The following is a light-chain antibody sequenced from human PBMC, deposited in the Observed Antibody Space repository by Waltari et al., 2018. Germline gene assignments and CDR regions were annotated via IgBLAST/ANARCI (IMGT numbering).Light chain of an antibody. J-gene: IGLJ2*01. V-gene: IGLV1-40*01. Sequence: SVLTQPPSVSGAPGQRVAISCTGSGSNIGAGYDVHWSQQHPGKAPKLLIYGVNNRPLGGPDRFSVYQFGTSASLAITGLQAEDEADYYCQSYDPSLSVVFGGGTKLTVL. CDR2: GVN. CDR3: QSYDPSLSVV. CDR1: GSNIGAGYD.